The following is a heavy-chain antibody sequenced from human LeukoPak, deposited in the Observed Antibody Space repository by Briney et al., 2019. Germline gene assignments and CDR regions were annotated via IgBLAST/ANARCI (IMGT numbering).Heavy chain of an antibody. CDR2: IYYSGST. Sequence: SETLSLTCTVSGGSISSYYWSWIRQPPGKGLEWIGYIYYSGSTNYNPSLKSRVTISVDTSKNQFSLKLSSVTAADTAVYYCARDRANSSGWTRTPITTYYFDYWGQGTLVTVSS. CDR3: ARDRANSSGWTRTPITTYYFDY. D-gene: IGHD6-19*01. CDR1: GGSISSYY. V-gene: IGHV4-59*12. J-gene: IGHJ4*02.